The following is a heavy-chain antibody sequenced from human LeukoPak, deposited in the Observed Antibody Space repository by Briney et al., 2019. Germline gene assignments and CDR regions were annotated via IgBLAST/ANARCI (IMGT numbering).Heavy chain of an antibody. CDR3: ARSVVGDSSGYEDY. Sequence: PGGSLRLSCAASGFAVSSNYMSWVRQAPGKGLEWVSVIYSGGSTYYADSVKGRFTISRDNSKNTLYLQMNSLRAEDTAVYYCARSVVGDSSGYEDYWGQGTLVTVSS. CDR2: IYSGGST. CDR1: GFAVSSNY. J-gene: IGHJ4*02. D-gene: IGHD3-22*01. V-gene: IGHV3-53*01.